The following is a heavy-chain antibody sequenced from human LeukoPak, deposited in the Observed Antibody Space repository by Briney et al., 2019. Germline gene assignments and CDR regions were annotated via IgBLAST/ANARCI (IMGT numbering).Heavy chain of an antibody. V-gene: IGHV3-15*04. Sequence: GGSLRLSCAASGLTVTNAWMNWVRQAPGKGLEWVGRIASKTDGGTTDYAAPVKGRFTISRDDSKNTLYLQMNSLKTEDTAVYYCTTDNYYDSSGYSQGGYFDYWGQGTLVTVSS. J-gene: IGHJ4*02. CDR1: GLTVTNAW. CDR3: TTDNYYDSSGYSQGGYFDY. D-gene: IGHD3-22*01. CDR2: IASKTDGGTT.